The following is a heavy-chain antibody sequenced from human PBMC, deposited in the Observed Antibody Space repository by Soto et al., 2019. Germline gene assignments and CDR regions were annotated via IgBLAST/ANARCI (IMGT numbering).Heavy chain of an antibody. Sequence: ASVKVSCKASGYTFTSYGISWVRQAPGQGLEWMGIINPSGGTTSYAQKFQGRVTMTSDTSTSTVYMELSRLRSEDTAVYYCARDGGITYWGQGTLVTVSS. CDR2: INPSGGTT. J-gene: IGHJ4*02. D-gene: IGHD3-16*01. CDR3: ARDGGITY. CDR1: GYTFTSYG. V-gene: IGHV1-46*01.